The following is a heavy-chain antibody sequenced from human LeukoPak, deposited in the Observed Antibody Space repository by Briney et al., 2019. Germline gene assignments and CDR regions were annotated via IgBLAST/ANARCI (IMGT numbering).Heavy chain of an antibody. V-gene: IGHV3-74*01. Sequence: GSLRLSCEASGFTFNGHWMHWVRQAPGKGLVWVSLINGDGSTISYADSVKGRFTISRDNAKNRLYLQMNSLGAEDTAVYYCARAAYSSTWYSRYFDLWGRGTLVTVSS. J-gene: IGHJ2*01. CDR3: ARAAYSSTWYSRYFDL. CDR2: INGDGSTI. CDR1: GFTFNGHW. D-gene: IGHD6-13*01.